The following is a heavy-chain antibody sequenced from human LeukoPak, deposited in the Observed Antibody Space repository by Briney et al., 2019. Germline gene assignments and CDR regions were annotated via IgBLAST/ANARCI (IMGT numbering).Heavy chain of an antibody. CDR1: GFTFSSYG. J-gene: IGHJ4*02. V-gene: IGHV3-33*01. CDR2: IWYDGSNK. D-gene: IGHD2-15*01. Sequence: GRSLRLSCAASGFTFSSYGMPWVRQAPGKGLEWVAVIWYDGSNKYYADSVKGRFTISRDNSKNTLYLQMNSLRAEDTAVYYCARESLGYCSGGSCPSFDYWGQGTLVTVSS. CDR3: ARESLGYCSGGSCPSFDY.